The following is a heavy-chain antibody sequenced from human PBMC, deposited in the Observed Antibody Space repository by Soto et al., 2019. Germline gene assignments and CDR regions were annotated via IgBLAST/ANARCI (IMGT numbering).Heavy chain of an antibody. V-gene: IGHV3-33*01. D-gene: IGHD3-10*01. CDR2: IWYDGSNK. J-gene: IGHJ1*01. CDR1: GFTFSNYG. Sequence: QVQLVESGGGVVQPGRSLRLSCAASGFTFSNYGMHWVRQAPGKGLEWVAVIWYDGSNKYYADSVKGRFTISRDNSKNTLDLQMNSRSAVETAGYCCARGDDSGRAGGGQGTLVTVSS. CDR3: ARGDDSGRAG.